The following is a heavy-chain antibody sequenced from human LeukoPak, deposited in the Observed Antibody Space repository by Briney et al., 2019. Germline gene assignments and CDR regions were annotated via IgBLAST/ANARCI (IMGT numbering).Heavy chain of an antibody. Sequence: GGSLRLSCAASGFTFSSYWMHWVRQAPGKGLVWVSRINSDGSSTSYADSVKGRFTISRDNAKNTLYLQMNSLRAEDTAVYYCARGGRRDYFDYWGQGTLVTVSS. CDR2: INSDGSST. J-gene: IGHJ4*02. D-gene: IGHD3-16*01. CDR3: ARGGRRDYFDY. CDR1: GFTFSSYW. V-gene: IGHV3-74*01.